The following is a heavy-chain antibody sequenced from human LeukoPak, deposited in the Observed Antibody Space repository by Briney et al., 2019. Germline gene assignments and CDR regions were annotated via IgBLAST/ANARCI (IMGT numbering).Heavy chain of an antibody. Sequence: NPGGSLRLSCAASGFTFSDYDMNWVRQAPGKGLEWVSAISSSGSDIYHADSVKGRFTISRDNAKNSLYLQMNSLRAEDTAVYYCARNELRAWGQGTLVTVSS. J-gene: IGHJ5*02. CDR1: GFTFSDYD. D-gene: IGHD3-3*01. V-gene: IGHV3-21*01. CDR2: ISSSGSDI. CDR3: ARNELRA.